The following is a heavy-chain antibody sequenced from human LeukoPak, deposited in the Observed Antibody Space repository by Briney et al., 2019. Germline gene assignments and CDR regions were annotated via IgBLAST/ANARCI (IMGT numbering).Heavy chain of an antibody. CDR1: GGSISSGGYY. D-gene: IGHD6-19*01. J-gene: IGHJ4*02. CDR2: IYFSGST. V-gene: IGHV4-31*03. CDR3: ARYQYSSGWYYFDY. Sequence: SETLSLTCTVSGGSISSGGYYWSWIRQHPGKGLEWIGYIYFSGSTYYNPSLKSRLTISVDTSKNQFSLRLTSVTAADTAVYYCARYQYSSGWYYFDYWGQGALVTVSS.